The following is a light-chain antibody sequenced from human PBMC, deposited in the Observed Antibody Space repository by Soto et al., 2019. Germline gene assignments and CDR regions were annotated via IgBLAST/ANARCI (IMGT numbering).Light chain of an antibody. J-gene: IGKJ4*01. CDR3: QQYDNWPLT. CDR2: RVS. V-gene: IGKV3D-15*01. CDR1: QSVNSN. Sequence: EIVMTQSPATLSVSPGERATLSCKASQSVNSNLAWYQQKPGQTPSLLIYRVSTRATDIPARFSGSGSGTEFTLTISSLQSEDFAVYYCQQYDNWPLTFGGGTRVEIK.